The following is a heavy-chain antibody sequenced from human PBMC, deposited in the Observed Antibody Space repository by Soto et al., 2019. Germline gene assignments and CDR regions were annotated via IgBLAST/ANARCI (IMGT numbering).Heavy chain of an antibody. D-gene: IGHD1-20*01. CDR1: QFTFNIDA. J-gene: IGHJ6*02. Sequence: EVQLLESGGGLVQSGASLTLSCVASQFTFNIDAMTWVRQAPGTGLEWVSSMSGSGASIYYADSVKGRFTISRDKSKKTLILQMNSLRAEDTAVYWCARDNWNGAYYGLDVWGQGTTVTVS. CDR3: ARDNWNGAYYGLDV. V-gene: IGHV3-23*01. CDR2: MSGSGASI.